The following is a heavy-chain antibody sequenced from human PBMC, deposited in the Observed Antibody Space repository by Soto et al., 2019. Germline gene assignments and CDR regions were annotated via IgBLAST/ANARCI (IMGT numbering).Heavy chain of an antibody. V-gene: IGHV1-2*02. CDR3: ARDEAVAGSYYYYYGMDV. Sequence: SVKVSCKASGYTSTGYYMHWVRQAPGQGLEWMGWINPNSGGTNYAQKFQGRVTMTRDTSISTAYMELSRLRSDDTAVYYCARDEAVAGSYYYYYGMDVWGQGTTVTVSS. CDR2: INPNSGGT. CDR1: GYTSTGYY. D-gene: IGHD6-19*01. J-gene: IGHJ6*02.